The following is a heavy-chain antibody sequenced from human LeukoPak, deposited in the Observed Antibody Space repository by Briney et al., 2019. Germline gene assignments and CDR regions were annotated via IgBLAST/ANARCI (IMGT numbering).Heavy chain of an antibody. Sequence: ASVKVSCKASGYTFTSYYIHWVRQAPGQGLEWMGIVNPGDGTTSCAQKFQGRVNMTRDTSTTTLFMELSSLRSEDTAVYYCAMPKQSWLRHWGQGTLVTVSS. CDR3: AMPKQSWLRH. CDR2: VNPGDGTT. D-gene: IGHD6-19*01. V-gene: IGHV1-46*01. CDR1: GYTFTSYY. J-gene: IGHJ4*02.